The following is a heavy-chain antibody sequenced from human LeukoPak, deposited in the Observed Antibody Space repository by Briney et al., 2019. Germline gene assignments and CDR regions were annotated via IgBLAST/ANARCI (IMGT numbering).Heavy chain of an antibody. CDR3: ARGRGWFGESTFDP. D-gene: IGHD3-10*01. J-gene: IGHJ5*02. Sequence: SETLSRTCAGYGGSFSGYYWSWIRQPPGKGLEWSGEINHSGSTNYNPSLKSRVTISVDTSKNQFSLKLSSVTAADTAVYYCARGRGWFGESTFDPWGQGTLVTVSS. V-gene: IGHV4-34*01. CDR1: GGSFSGYY. CDR2: INHSGST.